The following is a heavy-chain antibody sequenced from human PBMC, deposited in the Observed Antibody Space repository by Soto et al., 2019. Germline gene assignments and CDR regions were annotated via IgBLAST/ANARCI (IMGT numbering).Heavy chain of an antibody. Sequence: EVHLVESGGGLVQPGGSLRLSCAASGYSFSSYGMNWVRQAPGKGLEWLSFIRSTGSPIYYADSVKGRFTISRDNAKSSLYLQMDSLRDEDTAVYYCARDANWNPDYWGQGTLVTVSS. CDR2: IRSTGSPI. CDR3: ARDANWNPDY. CDR1: GYSFSSYG. V-gene: IGHV3-48*02. D-gene: IGHD1-1*01. J-gene: IGHJ4*02.